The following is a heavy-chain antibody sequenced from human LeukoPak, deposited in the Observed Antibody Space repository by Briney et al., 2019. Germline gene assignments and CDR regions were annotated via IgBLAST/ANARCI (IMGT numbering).Heavy chain of an antibody. V-gene: IGHV4-59*01. CDR1: GGSISSYY. J-gene: IGHJ3*02. D-gene: IGHD2-8*01. Sequence: PSETLSLTCTVSGGSISSYYWSWIRQPPGKGLEWIGYIYHSGSTNYNPSLKSRVTISVDTSKNQFSLKLSSVTAADTAVYYCARVMDPGGAFDIWGQGTMVTVSS. CDR2: IYHSGST. CDR3: ARVMDPGGAFDI.